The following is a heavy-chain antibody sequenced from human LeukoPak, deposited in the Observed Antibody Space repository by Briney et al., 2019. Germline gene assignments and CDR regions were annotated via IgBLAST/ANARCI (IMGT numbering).Heavy chain of an antibody. CDR3: ARGYIWYRVDY. V-gene: IGHV3-74*01. Sequence: QPGGSLRLSCAASGFTFSNYWMHWVRQAPGKGLVWVSRINSDGSTTTYADSVKGRFTISRDNAKNRLYLQMNSLRAEDTAVYYCARGYIWYRVDYWGQGTLVTVSS. CDR2: INSDGSTT. D-gene: IGHD6-13*01. CDR1: GFTFSNYW. J-gene: IGHJ4*02.